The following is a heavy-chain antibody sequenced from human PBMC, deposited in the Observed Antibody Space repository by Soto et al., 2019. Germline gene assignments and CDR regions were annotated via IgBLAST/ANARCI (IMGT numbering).Heavy chain of an antibody. J-gene: IGHJ4*02. Sequence: QVQLQESGPGLVKPSQTLSLTCTVSGGSISNINYYWSWIRQSPDKGLEWIGHIYDGGSTYSNQSLKSRLTIXXXXXXXXXXXXXXSXXXXXXXXXXCTRGPXXXKVDYWGQGTLVTVSS. V-gene: IGHV4-30-4*01. D-gene: IGHD2-2*01. CDR2: IYDGGST. CDR1: GGSISNINYY. CDR3: TRGPXXXKVDY.